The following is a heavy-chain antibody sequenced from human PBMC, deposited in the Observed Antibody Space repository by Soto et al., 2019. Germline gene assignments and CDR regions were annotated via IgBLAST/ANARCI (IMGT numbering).Heavy chain of an antibody. CDR2: IKSKTDGGTT. D-gene: IGHD1-26*01. Sequence: EVQLVESGGGLVKPGGSLRLSCAASGFTFSNAWMSWVRQAPGKGLEWVGRIKSKTDGGTTDYAAPVKGRFTISREDSKNTLYLQMNSLKTEDTAVYYCTTEDSGSYLVYYYGMDVWGQGTTVTVSS. V-gene: IGHV3-15*01. CDR1: GFTFSNAW. CDR3: TTEDSGSYLVYYYGMDV. J-gene: IGHJ6*02.